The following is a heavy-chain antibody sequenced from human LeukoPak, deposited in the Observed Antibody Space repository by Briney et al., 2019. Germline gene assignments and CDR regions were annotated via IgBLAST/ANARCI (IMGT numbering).Heavy chain of an antibody. CDR2: ISGSGGSI. Sequence: GGSLRLSCAASGFIFSNYAMSCVRQAPGKGLEWVSSISGSGGSIDYADSVKGRFTISRDNSKSTVYLQMNSLRAEDTAVYYCANGIRYYFDNWGQGTLVTVSS. CDR3: ANGIRYYFDN. J-gene: IGHJ4*02. D-gene: IGHD1-1*01. V-gene: IGHV3-23*01. CDR1: GFIFSNYA.